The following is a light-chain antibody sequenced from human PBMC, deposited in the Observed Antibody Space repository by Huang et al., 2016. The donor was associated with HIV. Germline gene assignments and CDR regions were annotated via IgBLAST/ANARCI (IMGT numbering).Light chain of an antibody. J-gene: IGKJ4*01. CDR3: QQYNDWYPLT. CDR1: QSISSY. V-gene: IGKV3-15*01. Sequence: EIVMTQPPATLSVSPGERATLSCRASQSISSYLAWYQQRPGQAPRLLIYGASTRASGVPARFSGSGSGTEFTLTISSLQSEDFALYYCQQYNDWYPLTFGGGTKVEIK. CDR2: GAS.